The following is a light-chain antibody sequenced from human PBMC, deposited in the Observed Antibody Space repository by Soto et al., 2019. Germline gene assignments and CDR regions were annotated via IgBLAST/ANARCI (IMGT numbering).Light chain of an antibody. Sequence: EIVMTQSPATLSVSPGERATLSCRASQSVSTNLAWYQQKPGQGPRLLIYGASTRATGIPARFSGSGSGTEFTLTISSLQSEDFAVYYCQQYNNWPHWTFGQGTKVAIK. CDR3: QQYNNWPHWT. J-gene: IGKJ1*01. CDR1: QSVSTN. CDR2: GAS. V-gene: IGKV3-15*01.